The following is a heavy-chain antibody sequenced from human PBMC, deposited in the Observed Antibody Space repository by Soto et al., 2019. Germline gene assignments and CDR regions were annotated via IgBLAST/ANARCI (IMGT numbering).Heavy chain of an antibody. CDR3: AKARVRIVGANSFDY. Sequence: GSLRLSCVVSGFTFSNYGMHWVRQPPGKGLEWVALISDDGDKRYYADSVRGRLIISRDNSKDTLYLQMNSLGPDDTAVYFCAKARVRIVGANSFDYWGQGTPVTVSS. CDR2: ISDDGDKR. D-gene: IGHD1-26*01. CDR1: GFTFSNYG. J-gene: IGHJ4*02. V-gene: IGHV3-30*18.